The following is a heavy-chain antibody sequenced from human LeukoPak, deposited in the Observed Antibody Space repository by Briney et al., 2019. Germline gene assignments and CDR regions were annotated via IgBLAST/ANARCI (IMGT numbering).Heavy chain of an antibody. Sequence: SETLSLTCTVSGGSISSSSYYWSWIRQPAGKGLEWIGRIYTSGSTNYNPSLKSRVTISVDTSKNQFSLKLSSVTAADTAVYYCARRYSSGRNDAFDIWGQGTMVTVSS. D-gene: IGHD3-22*01. V-gene: IGHV4-61*02. CDR2: IYTSGST. CDR1: GGSISSSSYY. CDR3: ARRYSSGRNDAFDI. J-gene: IGHJ3*02.